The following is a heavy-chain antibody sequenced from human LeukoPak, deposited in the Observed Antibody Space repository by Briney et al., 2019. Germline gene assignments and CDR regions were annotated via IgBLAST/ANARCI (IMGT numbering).Heavy chain of an antibody. J-gene: IGHJ4*02. D-gene: IGHD3-22*01. CDR1: GFPFSSYA. Sequence: GRSLRLSCAASGFPFSSYAMHWVRQAPGKGLEWVAVISYDGSNKYYADSVKGRFTISRDNFKNTLYLQMNSLRAEDTAVYYCARNYYDSSGYYYSLGYWGQGTLVTVSS. CDR2: ISYDGSNK. V-gene: IGHV3-30-3*01. CDR3: ARNYYDSSGYYYSLGY.